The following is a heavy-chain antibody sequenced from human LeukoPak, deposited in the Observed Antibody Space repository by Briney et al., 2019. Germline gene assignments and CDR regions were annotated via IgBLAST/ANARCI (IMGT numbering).Heavy chain of an antibody. J-gene: IGHJ5*02. CDR2: ISSSGSTI. CDR3: ARDSGWYTWFDP. Sequence: PGGSLRLSCAVSGFTFSSSGMHWVRQAPGKGLEWVSYISSSGSTIYYADSVKGRFTISRDNAKNSLYLQMNSLRAEDMAVYYCARDSGWYTWFDPWGQGTLVTVSS. D-gene: IGHD6-19*01. V-gene: IGHV3-48*03. CDR1: GFTFSSSG.